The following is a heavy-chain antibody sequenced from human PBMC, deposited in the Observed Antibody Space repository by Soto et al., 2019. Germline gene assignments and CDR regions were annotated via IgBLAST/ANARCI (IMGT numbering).Heavy chain of an antibody. Sequence: GESLKISCKGSGYSFTSYWISWVRQMPGKGLEWMGRIDPSDSYTNYSPSFQGHVTVSRDNSKNTLFVHMNSLRAEDTAVYYCAFSAHSDSPLFDYWGQGTLVTVSS. CDR1: GYSFTSYW. V-gene: IGHV5-10-1*01. CDR2: IDPSDSYT. J-gene: IGHJ4*02. CDR3: AFSAHSDSPLFDY. D-gene: IGHD2-21*01.